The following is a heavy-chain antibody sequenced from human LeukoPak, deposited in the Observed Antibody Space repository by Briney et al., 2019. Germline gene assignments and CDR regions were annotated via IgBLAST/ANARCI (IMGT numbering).Heavy chain of an antibody. V-gene: IGHV5-51*01. D-gene: IGHD3-22*01. J-gene: IGHJ4*02. CDR3: ASSDSSGHFDY. Sequence: GESLKISCKGSGYSFTSYWIGWVRQLPGKSLEWMGIIYPGDSDTRYSPSFQGQVTISADKSITTAYLQWSSLKASDTAMYYCASSDSSGHFDYWGQGTLVTVSS. CDR2: IYPGDSDT. CDR1: GYSFTSYW.